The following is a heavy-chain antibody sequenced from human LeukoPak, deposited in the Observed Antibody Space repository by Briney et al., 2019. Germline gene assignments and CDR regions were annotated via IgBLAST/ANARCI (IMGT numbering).Heavy chain of an antibody. J-gene: IGHJ6*04. CDR3: AELGITMIGGV. CDR2: IRYDGRNK. CDR1: GFTFSSYG. D-gene: IGHD3-10*02. Sequence: GGSLRLSCAASGFTFSSYGMHWVRQAPGKGLEWVAFIRYDGRNKYYADSVEGRFTISRDNSKNTVYLQMNSLRAEDTAVYYCAELGITMIGGVWGKGTTVTISS. V-gene: IGHV3-30*02.